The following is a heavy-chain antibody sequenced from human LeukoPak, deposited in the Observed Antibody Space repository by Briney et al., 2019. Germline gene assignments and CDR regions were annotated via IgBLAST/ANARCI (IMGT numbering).Heavy chain of an antibody. J-gene: IGHJ5*02. CDR1: GGSISSYY. V-gene: IGHV4-59*01. CDR2: IYYSGST. D-gene: IGHD2-2*01. CDR3: ARTGLGYCSSTSCRSDWFDP. Sequence: SETLSLTCTASGGSISSYYWSWIRQPPGKGLEWIGYIYYSGSTNYNPSLKSRVTISVDTSKNQFSLKLSSVTAADTAVYYCARTGLGYCSSTSCRSDWFDPWGQGTLVTVSS.